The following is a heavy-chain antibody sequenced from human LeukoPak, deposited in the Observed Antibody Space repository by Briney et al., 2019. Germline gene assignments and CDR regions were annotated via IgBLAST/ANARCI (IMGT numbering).Heavy chain of an antibody. CDR1: GFTFRSYG. CDR2: IRSSTTYV. V-gene: IGHV3-21*01. Sequence: GGTLRLSCAASGFTFRSYGLGWVRQAPGKGLEWVSSIRSSTTYVYYADSVKGRFTISRDNAKNSLYLQMNSLRAEDTAVYYCARDSLTMIVGRQKRGLDYWGQGTLVTVSS. CDR3: ARDSLTMIVGRQKRGLDY. J-gene: IGHJ4*02. D-gene: IGHD3-22*01.